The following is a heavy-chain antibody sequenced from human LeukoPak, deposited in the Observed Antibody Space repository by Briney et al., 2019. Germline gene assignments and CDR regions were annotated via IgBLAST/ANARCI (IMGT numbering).Heavy chain of an antibody. V-gene: IGHV3-23*01. J-gene: IGHJ4*02. CDR1: GFIFSSYA. Sequence: GGSLTLSCAASGFIFSSYAMSWFREAPARGLEWVSSLRGNGDTFYADSVKGRFTLSRDESRNTVYLQLNNLRVEDTAVYYCAKASWVSSADAVLWGQGTVVTVSS. D-gene: IGHD3-16*01. CDR2: LRGNGDT. CDR3: AKASWVSSADAVL.